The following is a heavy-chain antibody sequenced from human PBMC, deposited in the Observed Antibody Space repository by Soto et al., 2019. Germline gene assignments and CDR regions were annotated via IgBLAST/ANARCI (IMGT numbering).Heavy chain of an antibody. V-gene: IGHV1-46*01. J-gene: IGHJ4*02. CDR1: GYTFTYNF. Sequence: ASVKVSCKASGYTFTYNFMHWVRQAPGQGLEWMGIINHSGGTTRAAQKFQDRVTMTRDTSTSTVYMELSSLRSEDTAVYYCARGPHIAVDHYKKYYSDYRGKGPLVTVSS. D-gene: IGHD2-15*01. CDR2: INHSGGTT. CDR3: ARGPHIAVDHYKKYYSDY.